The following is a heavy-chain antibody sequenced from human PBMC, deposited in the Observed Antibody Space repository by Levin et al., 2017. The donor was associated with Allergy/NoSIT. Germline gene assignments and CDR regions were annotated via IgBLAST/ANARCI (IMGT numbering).Heavy chain of an antibody. CDR1: GFIFNNYN. J-gene: IGHJ4*02. V-gene: IGHV3-48*01. CDR3: ARNPQPGVYCLDY. Sequence: GGSLRLSCAASGFIFNNYNMNWVRQAPGKGLEWVSYISSSSTTIYYADSVKGRFTISRDNAKNSLYLHMNSLRAEDTAVYYCARNPQPGVYCLDYWGQGTLVTVSS. CDR2: ISSSSTTI. D-gene: IGHD6-13*01.